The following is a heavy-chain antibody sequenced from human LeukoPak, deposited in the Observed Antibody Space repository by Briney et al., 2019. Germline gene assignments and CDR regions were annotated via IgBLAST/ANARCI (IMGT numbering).Heavy chain of an antibody. CDR3: SRGPIQLWVHNGMDV. CDR1: GFTVGDHA. Sequence: GGSLRLSCTTSGFTVGDHAMTWVRQAPGKGLEWVGFMRSNAYRGTTEYAASVKGRFTISRDDSKSVVYLQMNSLKSEDKAVYYCSRGPIQLWVHNGMDVWGQGTTVTISS. J-gene: IGHJ6*02. V-gene: IGHV3-49*04. D-gene: IGHD5-18*01. CDR2: MRSNAYRGTT.